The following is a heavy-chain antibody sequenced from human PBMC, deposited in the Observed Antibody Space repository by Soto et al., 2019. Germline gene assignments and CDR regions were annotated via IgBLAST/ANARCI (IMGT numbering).Heavy chain of an antibody. Sequence: GGSLRLSCAASGFTFSTYAMNWVRQAAGTGLVWVSRVDADGSGTTYAGSVKGRFSISRDNAKNTVSLQMNNLRAEDTAVYYCAGASGWKFDYWGLGVLVTVSS. J-gene: IGHJ4*02. CDR1: GFTFSTYA. CDR3: AGASGWKFDY. V-gene: IGHV3-74*01. CDR2: VDADGSGT. D-gene: IGHD1-1*01.